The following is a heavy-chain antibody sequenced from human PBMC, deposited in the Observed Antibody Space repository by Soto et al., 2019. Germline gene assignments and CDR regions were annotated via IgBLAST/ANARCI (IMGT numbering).Heavy chain of an antibody. J-gene: IGHJ4*01. CDR2: ISYDGSIK. Sequence: GGSLRLSYAASGFTFSRYGMHWVRQAPGKGLYWVAVISYDGSIKYYADSVKGRFTISRDNSKNTLFLQMNSLRAEDTAVYHCARGLLTATGFDYWGHGTLVTVSS. CDR1: GFTFSRYG. CDR3: ARGLLTATGFDY. V-gene: IGHV3-30-3*01. D-gene: IGHD1-26*01.